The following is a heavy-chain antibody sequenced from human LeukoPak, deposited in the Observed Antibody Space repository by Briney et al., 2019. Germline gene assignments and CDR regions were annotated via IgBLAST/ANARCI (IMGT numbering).Heavy chain of an antibody. J-gene: IGHJ4*02. CDR2: IYYSGST. V-gene: IGHV4-31*03. D-gene: IGHD6-19*01. Sequence: SETLSLTCTVSGRSISSGGYYWSWIRQHPGKGREWIGYIYYSGSTYYNPSLKSRVTISVDTSKNQFSLKLSSVTAADTAVYYCARAIPGWYEWGFDYWGQGTLVTVSS. CDR3: ARAIPGWYEWGFDY. CDR1: GRSISSGGYY.